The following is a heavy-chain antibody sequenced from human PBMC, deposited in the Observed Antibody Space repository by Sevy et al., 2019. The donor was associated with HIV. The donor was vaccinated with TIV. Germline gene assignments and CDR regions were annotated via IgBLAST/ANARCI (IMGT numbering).Heavy chain of an antibody. Sequence: GGSLRLSCAASGFTFSSYAMHWVRQAPGKGLEWVAVISYDGSNKYYADSVKGRFTISRDNSKNTLYLQMNSLRAEDTAVYYCARCEASSWGLLPSSGLDYWGQGTLVTVSS. V-gene: IGHV3-30*04. J-gene: IGHJ4*02. CDR1: GFTFSSYA. CDR2: ISYDGSNK. CDR3: ARCEASSWGLLPSSGLDY. D-gene: IGHD1-26*01.